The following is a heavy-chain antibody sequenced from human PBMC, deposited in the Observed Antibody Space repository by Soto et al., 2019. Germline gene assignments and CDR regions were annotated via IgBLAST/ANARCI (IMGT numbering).Heavy chain of an antibody. CDR2: IDPSDSYT. J-gene: IGHJ6*02. CDR3: ASLDTVVVPAAKANQPRYNYYYYGMDV. CDR1: GYSFTSYW. Sequence: PGESLKISCKGSGYSFTSYWISWVRQMPGKGLEWMGRIDPSDSYTNYSPSFQGHVTISADKSISTAYLQWSSLKASDTAMYYCASLDTVVVPAAKANQPRYNYYYYGMDVWGQGTTVTVSS. D-gene: IGHD2-2*01. V-gene: IGHV5-10-1*01.